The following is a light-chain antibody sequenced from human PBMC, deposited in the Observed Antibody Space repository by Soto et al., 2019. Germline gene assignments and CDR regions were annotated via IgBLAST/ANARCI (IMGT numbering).Light chain of an antibody. CDR1: SSDVGGYNY. CDR3: SSSTRSTFV. J-gene: IGLJ2*01. CDR2: DVS. Sequence: QSALTQPASVSGSPGQSITISCTGTSSDVGGYNYVSWYQQHPGKAPKLMIYDVSNRPSGVSNRFSGSKSGNTASLTISGVQAEDESDYYCSSSTRSTFVFGGGTKLTVL. V-gene: IGLV2-14*01.